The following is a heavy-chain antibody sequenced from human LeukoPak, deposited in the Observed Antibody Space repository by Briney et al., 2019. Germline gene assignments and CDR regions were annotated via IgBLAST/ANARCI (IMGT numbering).Heavy chain of an antibody. CDR1: GFTFSNYA. V-gene: IGHV3-64D*09. CDR2: ISSNGGST. Sequence: PGGSLRLSCSASGFTFSNYAMHWVRQAPGKGLEYVSAISSNGGSTYYADSVKGRFTISRDNSKNTLYLQMSSLRAEDTALYYCVKGYCSGGSCFSRPMYYFDYWGQGTLVTVSS. CDR3: VKGYCSGGSCFSRPMYYFDY. D-gene: IGHD2-15*01. J-gene: IGHJ4*02.